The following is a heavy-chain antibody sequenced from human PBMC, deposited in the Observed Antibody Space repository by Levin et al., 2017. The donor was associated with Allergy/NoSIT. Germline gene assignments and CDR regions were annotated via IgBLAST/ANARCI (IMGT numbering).Heavy chain of an antibody. CDR2: IKSKTDGGTT. V-gene: IGHV3-15*01. Sequence: GASVKVSCAASGFTFSNAWMSWVRQAPGKGLEWVGRIKSKTDGGTTDYAAPVKGRFTISRDDSKNTLYLQMNSLKTEDTAVYYCTTDKAMIVKGTDYWGQGTLVTVSS. CDR1: GFTFSNAW. J-gene: IGHJ4*02. D-gene: IGHD3-22*01. CDR3: TTDKAMIVKGTDY.